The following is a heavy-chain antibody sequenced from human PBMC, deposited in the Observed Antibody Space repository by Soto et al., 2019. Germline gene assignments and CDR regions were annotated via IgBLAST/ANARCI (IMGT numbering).Heavy chain of an antibody. V-gene: IGHV3-48*02. CDR3: ARDSPITMVRGGYNYFDY. CDR1: GFTFSSYS. CDR2: ISSSSSTI. Sequence: GGSLRLSCAASGFTFSSYSMNWVRQAPGKGLEWVSYISSSSSTIYYADSVKGRFTISRDNAKNSLYLQMNSLRDEDTAVYYCARDSPITMVRGGYNYFDYWGQGTLVTVSS. J-gene: IGHJ4*02. D-gene: IGHD3-10*01.